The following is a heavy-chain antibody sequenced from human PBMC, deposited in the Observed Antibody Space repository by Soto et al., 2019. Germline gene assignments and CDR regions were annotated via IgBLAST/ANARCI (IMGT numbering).Heavy chain of an antibody. CDR1: GFTFSNAW. J-gene: IGHJ4*02. D-gene: IGHD3-22*01. CDR2: IKSKTDGGTT. V-gene: IGHV3-15*01. CDR3: TTQYYYDSSGSLLN. Sequence: PGGSLRLSCAASGFTFSNAWITWVRQAPGKGLEWVGRIKSKTDGGTTDYAAPVKGRFTISGDDSKNTLYLQMNSLKTEDTAVYYCTTQYYYDSSGSLLNWGQGTLVTVSS.